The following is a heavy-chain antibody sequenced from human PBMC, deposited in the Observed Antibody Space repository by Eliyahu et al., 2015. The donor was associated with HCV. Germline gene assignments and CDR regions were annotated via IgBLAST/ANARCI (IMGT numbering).Heavy chain of an antibody. V-gene: IGHV1-58*02. CDR1: GFTFTSSA. D-gene: IGHD2-2*02. CDR3: AAVVNCSSTSCYRAYYGMDV. J-gene: IGHJ6*02. Sequence: QMQLVQSGPEVKKPGTSVKVSCKASGFTFTSSAMQWVRQARGQRLEWIGWIVVGSGNTNYAQKFQERVTITRDMSTSTAYMELSSLRSEDTAVYYCAAVVNCSSTSCYRAYYGMDVWGQGTTVTVSS. CDR2: IVVGSGNT.